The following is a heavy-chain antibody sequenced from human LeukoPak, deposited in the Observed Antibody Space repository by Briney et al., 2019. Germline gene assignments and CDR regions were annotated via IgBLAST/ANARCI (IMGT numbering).Heavy chain of an antibody. J-gene: IGHJ4*02. CDR1: GFTFSSYS. CDR3: ASGDTTGTFDY. D-gene: IGHD1-1*01. Sequence: SGGSLRLSCAASGFTFSSYSMNWVRQAPGKGLEWVSSISSSSSYIYYADSVKGRFTISRDNAENSLYLQMNSLRAEDTAVYYCASGDTTGTFDYWGLGTLVTVSS. CDR2: ISSSSSYI. V-gene: IGHV3-21*01.